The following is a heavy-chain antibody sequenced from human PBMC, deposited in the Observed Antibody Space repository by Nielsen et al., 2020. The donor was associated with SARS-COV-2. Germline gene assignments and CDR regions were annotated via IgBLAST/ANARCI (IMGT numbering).Heavy chain of an antibody. V-gene: IGHV3-9*01. D-gene: IGHD3-22*01. CDR3: AREFKYYYDSSGIDY. CDR1: GFTFDDYA. CDR2: ISWNSGSI. Sequence: SLKISCAASGFTFDDYAMHWVRQAPGKGLEWVSGISWNSGSIGYADSVKGRFTISRDNSKNTLYLQMNSLRAEDTAVYYCAREFKYYYDSSGIDYWGQGTLVTVSS. J-gene: IGHJ4*02.